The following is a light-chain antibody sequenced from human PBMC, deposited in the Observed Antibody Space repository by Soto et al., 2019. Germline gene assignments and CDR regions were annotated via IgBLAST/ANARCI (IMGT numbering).Light chain of an antibody. J-gene: IGKJ4*01. V-gene: IGKV3-15*01. Sequence: IVMTQSPVTLSVSPGEIATLSCRASQSVSSNLAWYQQRPGQAPRLLMYAASTPATGIPARFSGSGSGTEFCLTISGLQSEDFVVYFCQQYYNWPLTFGGGTKVEMK. CDR2: AAS. CDR1: QSVSSN. CDR3: QQYYNWPLT.